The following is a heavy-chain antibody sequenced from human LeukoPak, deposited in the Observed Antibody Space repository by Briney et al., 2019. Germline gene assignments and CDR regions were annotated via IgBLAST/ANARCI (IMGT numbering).Heavy chain of an antibody. CDR2: ISSSSTYI. CDR3: AKAPVTSCRGAFCYPFDY. J-gene: IGHJ4*02. V-gene: IGHV3-21*05. D-gene: IGHD2-15*01. CDR1: GFTFSSYS. Sequence: GGSLRLSCAASGFTFSSYSMNWVRQAPGKGLEWVSYISSSSTYIYYADSVTGRFTISRDNAKNSLYLQMNSLRAEDAAVYYCAKAPVTSCRGAFCYPFDYWGQGTLVTVSS.